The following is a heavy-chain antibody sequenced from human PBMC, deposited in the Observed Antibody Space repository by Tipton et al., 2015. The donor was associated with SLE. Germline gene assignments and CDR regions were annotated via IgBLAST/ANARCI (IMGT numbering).Heavy chain of an antibody. CDR3: ARVVTVGATHYYDMDV. CDR1: GGSFTSSSFY. CDR2: LSYSGPT. D-gene: IGHD2-15*01. J-gene: IGHJ6*02. V-gene: IGHV4-39*07. Sequence: TLSLTCTVSGGSFTSSSFYWAWIRQPPGKGLEWIGSLSYSGPTYYNPSLESRVTMSVDTSKTQFSLKLTSLTAADTAVYYCARVVTVGATHYYDMDVWGQGTTVTVSS.